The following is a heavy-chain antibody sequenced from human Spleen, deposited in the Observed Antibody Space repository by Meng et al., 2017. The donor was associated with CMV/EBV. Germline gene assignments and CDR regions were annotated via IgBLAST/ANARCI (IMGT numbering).Heavy chain of an antibody. Sequence: GESLKISCAASGFTFSDYYKSWIRQAPGKGLDWISYIRRSGTSTYYGESLKGRFTISRDDAKNSLYLQMNSLRSEDTAIYYCARFYSSAWSWWDYWGQGSLVTVSS. CDR3: ARFYSSAWSWWDY. V-gene: IGHV3-11*01. CDR1: GFTFSDYY. CDR2: IRRSGTST. J-gene: IGHJ4*02. D-gene: IGHD6-19*01.